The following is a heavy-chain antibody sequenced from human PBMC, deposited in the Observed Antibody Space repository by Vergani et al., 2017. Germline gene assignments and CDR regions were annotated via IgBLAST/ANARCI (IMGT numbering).Heavy chain of an antibody. CDR3: ARARGWYLVDP. Sequence: QVQLVESGGGVVQPGRSLRLSCAASGFTFSSYAMRWVRQAPGKGLEWVAVISYDGSNKYYADSVKGRFTISRDNSKNTLYLQMNSLRAEDTAVYYCARARGWYLVDPWGQGTLVTVSS. V-gene: IGHV3-30-3*01. CDR1: GFTFSSYA. J-gene: IGHJ5*02. D-gene: IGHD6-19*01. CDR2: ISYDGSNK.